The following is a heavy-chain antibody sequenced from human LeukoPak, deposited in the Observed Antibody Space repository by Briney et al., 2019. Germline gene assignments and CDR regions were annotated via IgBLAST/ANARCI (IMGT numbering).Heavy chain of an antibody. CDR2: INPNSGGT. Sequence: GASVKVSCKASGYTFTGYYMHWVRQAPGQGLEWMGWINPNSGGTNYAQKFQGRVTMTRDTSISTAYMELSRLRSDDTAVYYCARASFGVVIGVGYLDYWGQGTLVTVSS. V-gene: IGHV1-2*02. J-gene: IGHJ4*02. CDR3: ARASFGVVIGVGYLDY. D-gene: IGHD3-3*01. CDR1: GYTFTGYY.